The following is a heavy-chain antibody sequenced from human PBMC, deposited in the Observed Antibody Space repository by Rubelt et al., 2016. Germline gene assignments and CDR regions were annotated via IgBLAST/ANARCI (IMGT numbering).Heavy chain of an antibody. CDR3: AGDHSSGWYLEGFFDY. CDR2: IYHSGST. J-gene: IGHJ4*02. V-gene: IGHV4-38-2*02. D-gene: IGHD6-19*01. Sequence: QVQLQESGPGLVKPSETLSLTCTVSGYSISSGYYWGWIRQPPGKGLEWIGSIYHSGSTYYNPSLKSRVPISVDPAKTQFSRKLSSWTAADTAVYYCAGDHSSGWYLEGFFDYWGQGTLVTVSS. CDR1: GYSISSGYY.